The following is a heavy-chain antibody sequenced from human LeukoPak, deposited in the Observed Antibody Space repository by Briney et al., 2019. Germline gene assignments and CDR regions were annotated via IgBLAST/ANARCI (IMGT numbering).Heavy chain of an antibody. Sequence: GGSLRLFCGVSGFTFSSHSMNWVRHAPGKGLEWVLYISSGSGTIYYAESVKGRFTIARDDAKNSLYLQMSSLRDEDTAVYYCAREAIKDYWGQGTLVTVSS. V-gene: IGHV3-48*02. CDR3: AREAIKDY. CDR1: GFTFSSHS. CDR2: ISSGSGTI. J-gene: IGHJ4*02.